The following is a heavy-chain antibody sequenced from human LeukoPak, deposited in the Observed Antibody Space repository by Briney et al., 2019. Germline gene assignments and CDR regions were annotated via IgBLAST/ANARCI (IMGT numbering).Heavy chain of an antibody. J-gene: IGHJ5*02. V-gene: IGHV4-59*01. CDR3: ARGGYYGSGNDFRFDP. CDR1: GGSISSYY. D-gene: IGHD3-10*01. CDR2: IYYSGST. Sequence: SETLSLPCTVSGGSISSYYWRLVPEPPGEGPGWVGDIYYSGSTNYKPSLKSRVTISVDTSKNQFSLKLSSVTAADTAVCYCARGGYYGSGNDFRFDPWGQGTLVTVSS.